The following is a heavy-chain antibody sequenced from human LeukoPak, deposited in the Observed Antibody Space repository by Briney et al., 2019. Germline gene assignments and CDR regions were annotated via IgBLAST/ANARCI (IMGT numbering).Heavy chain of an antibody. V-gene: IGHV4-34*01. Sequence: SETLSLTCSVYGGPFSGYYWIWIRQTPEKGLEWVVEMNPSGSTSYNPYLNGRVTISVDTSKNQFSLKSSSVTAADTAVYYCARGRQDVTMIVVVMTAVSYYLDVWGKGTTVTVS. J-gene: IGHJ6*03. CDR3: ARGRQDVTMIVVVMTAVSYYLDV. CDR1: GGPFSGYY. CDR2: MNPSGST. D-gene: IGHD3-22*01.